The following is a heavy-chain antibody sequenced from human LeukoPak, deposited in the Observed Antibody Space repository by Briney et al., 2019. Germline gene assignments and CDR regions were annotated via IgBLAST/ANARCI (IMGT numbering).Heavy chain of an antibody. CDR2: VDWDDDK. J-gene: IGHJ4*02. CDR1: GFSLSTSGMC. V-gene: IGHV2-70*11. Sequence: SGPALVKPTQTLTLTCTFSGFSLSTSGMCVSWIRQPPGKALEWLARVDWDDDKYYSTSLKTRLTISKDTSKSQVVLTMTNMDPVDTATYYCVRSYYYDSSGYSFDYWGQGTLVTVSS. CDR3: VRSYYYDSSGYSFDY. D-gene: IGHD3-22*01.